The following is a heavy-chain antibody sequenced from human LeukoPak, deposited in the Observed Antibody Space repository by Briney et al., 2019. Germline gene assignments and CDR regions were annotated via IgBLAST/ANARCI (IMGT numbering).Heavy chain of an antibody. CDR3: AKGQEQQLINFDY. CDR1: GFTFSSYA. J-gene: IGHJ4*02. D-gene: IGHD6-13*01. V-gene: IGHV3-23*01. Sequence: PGGSLRLSCAASGFTFSSYAMSWVHQAPGKGLEWVSAISGSGGSTYYAGSVKGRFTISRDNSKNTLYLQMNSLRAEDTAVYYCAKGQEQQLINFDYWGQGTLVTVSS. CDR2: ISGSGGST.